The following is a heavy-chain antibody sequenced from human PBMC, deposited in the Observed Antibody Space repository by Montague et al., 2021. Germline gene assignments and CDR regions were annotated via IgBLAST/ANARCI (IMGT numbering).Heavy chain of an antibody. CDR1: GDSVAVEAAR. V-gene: IGHV6-1*01. J-gene: IGHJ4*02. Sequence: CAISGDSVAVEAARCSSDEHTSELQLDHVVVCCYQPEKNYDYSVSVKSRMTISPDTSKNQFSLQLSSVTPEDRAVYYCTRDPRYSLSWSFDYWGQGTLVTVSS. CDR3: TRDPRYSLSWSFDY. CDR2: CCYQPEKNY. D-gene: IGHD6-13*01.